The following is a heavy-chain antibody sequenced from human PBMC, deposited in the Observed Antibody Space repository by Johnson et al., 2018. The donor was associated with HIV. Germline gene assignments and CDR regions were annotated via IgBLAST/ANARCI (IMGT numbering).Heavy chain of an antibody. CDR2: IKQDGSEK. D-gene: IGHD1-26*01. CDR3: ARGGSYLTLDDAFDI. CDR1: GFTFSSYW. V-gene: IGHV3-7*02. Sequence: VQLVESGGGVVQPGRSLRLSCAASGFTFSSYWMSWVRQAPGKGLEWVANIKQDGSEKYYVDSVKGRFTVSRDNAWNSLYLQMNSLRAEDTAVYYCARGGSYLTLDDAFDIWGQGTMVTVSS. J-gene: IGHJ3*02.